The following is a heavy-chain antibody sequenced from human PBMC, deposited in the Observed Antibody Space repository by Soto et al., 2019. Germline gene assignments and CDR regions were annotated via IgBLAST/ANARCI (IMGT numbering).Heavy chain of an antibody. Sequence: GGSLRLSCEASGFTGSSNYMSWVRQAPGKGLEWVSVIYSGGSTYYADSVKGRFTISRDNSKNTLYLQMNSLRAEDTAVYYCARGSGSSYYYYGMDVWGQGTTVTVPS. CDR3: ARGSGSSYYYYGMDV. CDR1: GFTGSSNY. V-gene: IGHV3-53*01. J-gene: IGHJ6*02. D-gene: IGHD1-26*01. CDR2: IYSGGST.